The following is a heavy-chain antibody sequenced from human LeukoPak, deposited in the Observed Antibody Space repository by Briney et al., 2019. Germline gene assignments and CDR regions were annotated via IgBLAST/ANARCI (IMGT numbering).Heavy chain of an antibody. CDR1: GFTFSRYA. CDR2: ISYDGTNE. V-gene: IGHV3-30*04. CDR3: ARDASSDYDLGRYYFDH. J-gene: IGHJ4*02. D-gene: IGHD5-12*01. Sequence: GGSLRLSCEASGFTFSRYAIHWVHQAPGKGLEWVAVISYDGTNEYFADSVKGRFTISRSNSKNTVYLQMNSLRTEDTALYYCARDASSDYDLGRYYFDHWGQGTLVTVSS.